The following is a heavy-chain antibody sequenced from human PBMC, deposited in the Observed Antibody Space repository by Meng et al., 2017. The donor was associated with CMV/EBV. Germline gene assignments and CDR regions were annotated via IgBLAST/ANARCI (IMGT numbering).Heavy chain of an antibody. V-gene: IGHV3-53*01. CDR2: IYSGSST. J-gene: IGHJ5*02. CDR3: AREVRSSSWYGEGENWFDP. CDR1: GFTFDDYG. D-gene: IGHD6-13*01. Sequence: GESLKISCAASGFTFDDYGMSWVRQAPGKGLEWVSVIYSGSSTYYADSVKGRFTISRDNSKNTLYLQMNSLRAEDTAVYYCAREVRSSSWYGEGENWFDPWGQGTLVTVSS.